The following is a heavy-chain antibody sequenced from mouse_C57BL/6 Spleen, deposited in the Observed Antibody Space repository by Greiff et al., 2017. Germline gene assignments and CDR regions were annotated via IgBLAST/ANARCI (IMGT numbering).Heavy chain of an antibody. D-gene: IGHD1-1*01. CDR3: AKECHCYGSSYKGAIDY. V-gene: IGHV5-16*01. J-gene: IGHJ4*01. CDR2: INYDGSST. Sequence: EVQVVESEGGLVQPGSSMKLSCTASGFTFSDYYMAWVRQVPEKGLEWVANINYDGSSTNYKYSLKSSFIISRDNAKNILYMQMSRLKSEDTSTYYWAKECHCYGSSYKGAIDYWGQGTSVTVSS. CDR1: GFTFSDYY.